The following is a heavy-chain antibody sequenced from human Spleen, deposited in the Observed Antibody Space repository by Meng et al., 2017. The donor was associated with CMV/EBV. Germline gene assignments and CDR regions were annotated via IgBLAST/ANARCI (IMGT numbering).Heavy chain of an antibody. J-gene: IGHJ6*02. V-gene: IGHV4-38-2*02. CDR2: IYHSGST. CDR1: GYSISSGYY. CDR3: ASSRKFLTGYYYYYGMDV. Sequence: SETLSLTCTVSGYSISSGYYWGWIRQPPGKGLEWIGSIYHSGSTFYNPSLKSRVTISVDTSKNQFSLNLSSVTAADTAVYYCASSRKFLTGYYYYYGMDVWGQGTTVTVSS. D-gene: IGHD3-9*01.